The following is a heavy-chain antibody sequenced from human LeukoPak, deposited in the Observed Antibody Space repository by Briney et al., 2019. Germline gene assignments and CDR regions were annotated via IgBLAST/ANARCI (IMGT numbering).Heavy chain of an antibody. D-gene: IGHD3-22*01. CDR1: GFTFSSYG. CDR3: AKNRDSSDYPRDFDY. CDR2: IRHDGSYQ. Sequence: PGRSLRLSCAASGFTFSSYGMHWVRQTPGKGLEWVAFIRHDGSYQQYVDSVKGRFTVSRDNSKDTVYLQMNSLRTEDTAVYYCAKNRDSSDYPRDFDYWGQGTLVTVSS. J-gene: IGHJ4*02. V-gene: IGHV3-30*02.